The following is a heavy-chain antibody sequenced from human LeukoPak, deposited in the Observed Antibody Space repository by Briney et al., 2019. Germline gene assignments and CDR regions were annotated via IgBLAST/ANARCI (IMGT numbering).Heavy chain of an antibody. CDR1: GGSSSSSSCY. CDR3: ARPQGTGTIDY. D-gene: IGHD7-27*01. Sequence: PSETLSLTCTVSGGSSSSSSCYWGWIRQPPGKGLEWIGSIYYSGSTYYNPSLKSRVTISVDTSKNQFSLKLSSVTAADTAVYYCARPQGTGTIDYWGQGTLVTVSS. V-gene: IGHV4-39*01. CDR2: IYYSGST. J-gene: IGHJ4*02.